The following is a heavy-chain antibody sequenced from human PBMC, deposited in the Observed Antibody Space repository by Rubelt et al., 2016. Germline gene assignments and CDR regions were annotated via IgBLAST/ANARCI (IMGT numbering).Heavy chain of an antibody. D-gene: IGHD1-26*01. Sequence: EVQLVESGGGVVRPGGSLRLSCAASGFTFIDHGMSWVRQAPGKGLEWVSVISWYGETTDYANSVKVRFTISRDNARYSVHLQMGSLRADDSAVYYRARIREAGYSTFDSWGQGTLVTVSS. CDR3: ARIREAGYSTFDS. CDR1: GFTFIDHG. J-gene: IGHJ4*02. V-gene: IGHV3-20*04. CDR2: ISWYGETT.